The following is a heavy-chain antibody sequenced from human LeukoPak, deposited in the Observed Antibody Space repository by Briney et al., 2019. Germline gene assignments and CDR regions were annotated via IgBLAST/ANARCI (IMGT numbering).Heavy chain of an antibody. D-gene: IGHD3-16*01. Sequence: GGSLRLSCAASGFTFSDYYMSWIRQAPGKGLEWVSYISSSGSTIYYADSVKGRFTISRDNAKNSLYLQMNSLRAKDTAVYYCARDSSWDTFGGVLFDYWGQGTLVTVSS. CDR3: ARDSSWDTFGGVLFDY. J-gene: IGHJ4*02. CDR2: ISSSGSTI. V-gene: IGHV3-11*04. CDR1: GFTFSDYY.